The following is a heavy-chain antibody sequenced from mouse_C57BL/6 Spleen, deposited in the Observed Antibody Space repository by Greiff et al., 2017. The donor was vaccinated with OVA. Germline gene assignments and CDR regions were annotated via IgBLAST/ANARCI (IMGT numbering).Heavy chain of an antibody. V-gene: IGHV1-69*01. CDR1: GYTFTSYW. CDR3: ASATVEYFDV. CDR2: IDPSDSYT. D-gene: IGHD1-1*01. J-gene: IGHJ1*03. Sequence: VQLQQPGAELVMPGASVKLSCKASGYTFTSYWMHWVKQRPGQGLEWIGEIDPSDSYTNYNQKFKGKSTLTVDKSSSTAYMQLSSLTSEDSAVYYCASATVEYFDVWGTGTTVTVSS.